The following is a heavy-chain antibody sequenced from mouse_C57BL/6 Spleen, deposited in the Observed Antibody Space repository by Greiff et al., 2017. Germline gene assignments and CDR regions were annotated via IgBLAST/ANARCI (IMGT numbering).Heavy chain of an antibody. CDR2: IHPNSGST. CDR1: GYTFTSYW. J-gene: IGHJ2*01. Sequence: QVQLQQPGAELVKPGASVKLSCKASGYTFTSYWMHWVKQRPGQGLEWIGMIHPNSGSTNYNEKFKSKATLTVDKSSSTAYMQLSSLTSEDSAVYYCARVSEAYYRYFDYWGQGTTLTVSS. CDR3: ARVSEAYYRYFDY. D-gene: IGHD2-12*01. V-gene: IGHV1-64*01.